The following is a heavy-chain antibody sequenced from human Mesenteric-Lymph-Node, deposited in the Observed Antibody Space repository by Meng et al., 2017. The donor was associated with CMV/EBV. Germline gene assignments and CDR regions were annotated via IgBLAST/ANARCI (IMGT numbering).Heavy chain of an antibody. D-gene: IGHD1-26*01. CDR1: GYTFTSYG. J-gene: IGHJ6*02. Sequence: ASVKVSCKASGYTFTSYGISWVRQAPGQGLEWMEWISAYNGNTNYAQKLQGRVTMTTDTSTSTAYMELRSLRSDDTAVYYCAREGGSGSYGATVYYYYGMDVWGQGTTVTVSS. CDR3: AREGGSGSYGATVYYYYGMDV. CDR2: ISAYNGNT. V-gene: IGHV1-18*01.